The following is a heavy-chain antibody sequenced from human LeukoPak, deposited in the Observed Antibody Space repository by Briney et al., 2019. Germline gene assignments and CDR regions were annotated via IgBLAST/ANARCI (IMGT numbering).Heavy chain of an antibody. J-gene: IGHJ5*02. V-gene: IGHV1-18*01. CDR1: GYTFTSYG. Sequence: ASVKVSCKSSGYTFTSYGISWVRPAPGQGLEWMGWISAYNGNTNYAQQLQGRVTMTTDTSTSTAYMELRSLRSDDTAVYYCARDWSPNDSSWGQGTLVTVPS. D-gene: IGHD3-22*01. CDR2: ISAYNGNT. CDR3: ARDWSPNDSS.